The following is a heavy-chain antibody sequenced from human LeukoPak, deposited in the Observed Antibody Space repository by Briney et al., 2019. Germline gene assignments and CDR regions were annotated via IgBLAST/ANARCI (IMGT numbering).Heavy chain of an antibody. CDR2: IKQDGSEK. Sequence: GGSLRLSCAASGFTLSSYWMNWVRQAPGKGLEWVANIKQDGSEKYYVDSVKGRFTISRDNAKNSVYLQMNSLRAEDTAVYSCAKDQWKLRGVGSYFDYWGQGTLVTVSS. V-gene: IGHV3-7*01. J-gene: IGHJ4*02. D-gene: IGHD1-26*01. CDR3: AKDQWKLRGVGSYFDY. CDR1: GFTLSSYW.